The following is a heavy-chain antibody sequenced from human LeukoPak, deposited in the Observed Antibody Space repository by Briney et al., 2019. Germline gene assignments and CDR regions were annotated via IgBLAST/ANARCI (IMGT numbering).Heavy chain of an antibody. CDR1: GFTFSSYG. D-gene: IGHD6-13*01. Sequence: GGSLRLSCAASGFTFSSYGMHWVRQAPGKGLEWVAFIRYDGSNKYYADSVKGRFTISRDNSKNTLYLQMNSLRAEDTAVYYCAKAPHHASSSWVYYYYMDVWGKGTTVTVSS. CDR2: IRYDGSNK. J-gene: IGHJ6*03. V-gene: IGHV3-30*02. CDR3: AKAPHHASSSWVYYYYMDV.